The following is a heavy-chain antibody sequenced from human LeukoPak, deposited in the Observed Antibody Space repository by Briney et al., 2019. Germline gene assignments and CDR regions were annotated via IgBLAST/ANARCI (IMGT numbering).Heavy chain of an antibody. CDR2: IQPDGSEQ. CDR3: AKGYGYSYGYLDY. CDR1: GFTFSSNW. J-gene: IGHJ4*02. Sequence: PGGSLRLSCAASGFTFSSNWMSWVRQAPGKGLEWVGNIQPDGSEQYPVDSVKGRFTISRDNSKNTLYLQMNSLRAEDTAVYYCAKGYGYSYGYLDYWGQGTLVTVSS. D-gene: IGHD5-18*01. V-gene: IGHV3-7*03.